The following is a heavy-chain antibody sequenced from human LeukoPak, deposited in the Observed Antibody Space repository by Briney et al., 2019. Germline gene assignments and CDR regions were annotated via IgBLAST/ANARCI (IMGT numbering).Heavy chain of an antibody. CDR1: GFMFSTYS. CDR2: ISSSSSYI. D-gene: IGHD2-21*02. Sequence: GGSLRLSCAVSGFMFSTYSMNWVRQAPGKGLEWVSSISSSSSYIYYADSVKGRFTISRDNAKSSLYLQMNSLRAEDTAVYYCAREICYGGDCYSDSFDYSGQGTLVTASS. J-gene: IGHJ4*02. CDR3: AREICYGGDCYSDSFDY. V-gene: IGHV3-21*01.